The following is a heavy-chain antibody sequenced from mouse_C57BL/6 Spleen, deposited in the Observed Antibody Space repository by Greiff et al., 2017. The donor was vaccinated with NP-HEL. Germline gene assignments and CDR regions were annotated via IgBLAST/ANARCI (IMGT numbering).Heavy chain of an antibody. CDR2: INPNNGGT. V-gene: IGHV1-22*01. Sequence: VQLQQSGPELVKPGASVKMSCKASGYTFTDYNMHWVKQSHGKSLEWIGYINPNNGGTSYNQKFKGKATLTVNKSSSTAYTELRSLTSEDSAVYYCAPFITTVVASDYWGQGTTLTVSS. CDR3: APFITTVVASDY. J-gene: IGHJ2*01. CDR1: GYTFTDYN. D-gene: IGHD1-1*01.